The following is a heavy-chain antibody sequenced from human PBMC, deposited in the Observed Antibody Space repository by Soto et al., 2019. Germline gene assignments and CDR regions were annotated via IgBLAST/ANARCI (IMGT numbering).Heavy chain of an antibody. D-gene: IGHD2-2*01. J-gene: IGHJ4*01. Sequence: LRLSCAASGFSFSSYAMSWVCQAPGKGLEWVSAISGSGGSTYYADSVKGRFTISRDNSKNTLYLQMNSLRAEDTAVYYCAKDAVVVVPAATVYFDYWGPVTLVTVYS. CDR1: GFSFSSYA. CDR2: ISGSGGST. V-gene: IGHV3-23*01. CDR3: AKDAVVVVPAATVYFDY.